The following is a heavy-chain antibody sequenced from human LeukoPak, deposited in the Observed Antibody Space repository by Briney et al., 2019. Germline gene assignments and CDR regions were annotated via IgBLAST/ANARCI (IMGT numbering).Heavy chain of an antibody. Sequence: SVKVSCKASGGTFSSYAISWVRQAPGQGLEWMGGIIPIFGTANYTQKFQGRVTITADESTSTAYMELSSLRSEDTAVYYFARDSGYSYVSGSSAFDPWGQGTLVTVSS. CDR3: ARDSGYSYVSGSSAFDP. D-gene: IGHD5-18*01. J-gene: IGHJ5*02. CDR2: IIPIFGTA. CDR1: GGTFSSYA. V-gene: IGHV1-69*13.